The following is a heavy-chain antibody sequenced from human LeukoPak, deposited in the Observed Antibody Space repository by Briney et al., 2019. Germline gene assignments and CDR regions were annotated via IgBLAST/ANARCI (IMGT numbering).Heavy chain of an antibody. CDR2: IKEDGSEK. CDR3: ARDSITGTTNDY. D-gene: IGHD1-7*01. Sequence: GGSLRLSCAASGFPFSTYWMSWVRQAPGKGLEWVANIKEDGSEKYYVDSVKGRFTISRDNAKNSLYLQMNSLRAEDTAVYYCARDSITGTTNDYWGQGTLVTVSS. J-gene: IGHJ4*02. CDR1: GFPFSTYW. V-gene: IGHV3-7*01.